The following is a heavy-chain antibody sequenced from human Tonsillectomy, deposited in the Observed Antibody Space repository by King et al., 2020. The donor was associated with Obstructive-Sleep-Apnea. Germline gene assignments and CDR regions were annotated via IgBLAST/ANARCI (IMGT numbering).Heavy chain of an antibody. CDR1: GGSISSGGYF. V-gene: IGHV4-31*03. Sequence: HVQLQESGPGLVKPSQTLSLTCTVSGGSISSGGYFWSWIRQHPGKGLEWIGYISYSGSTYYNPSLKSRVTISVDTSENQFSLKLSSVTAADTAVYYCARDFGYSGYDYEGGIGYWGQGTLVTVSS. CDR2: ISYSGST. CDR3: ARDFGYSGYDYEGGIGY. D-gene: IGHD5-12*01. J-gene: IGHJ4*02.